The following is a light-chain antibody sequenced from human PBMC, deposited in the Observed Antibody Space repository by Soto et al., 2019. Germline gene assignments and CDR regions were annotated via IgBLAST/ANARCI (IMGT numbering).Light chain of an antibody. CDR1: QSVRSTY. Sequence: EVVLTQSPGTLSVSPGDRATLSCRASQSVRSTYLAWYQQKPGQAPRLLIYGASKRQSGVPDRFSGGGSETEFTLTISSLEPEDFSVYYCQQYSGSVPFGGGTRVDI. V-gene: IGKV3-20*01. CDR2: GAS. CDR3: QQYSGSVP. J-gene: IGKJ4*01.